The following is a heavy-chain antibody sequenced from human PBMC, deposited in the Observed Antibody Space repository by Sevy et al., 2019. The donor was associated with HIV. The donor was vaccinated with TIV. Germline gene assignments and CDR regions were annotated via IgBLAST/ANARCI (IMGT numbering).Heavy chain of an antibody. D-gene: IGHD3-22*01. CDR3: AKDRGITMIVVVTDAFDI. V-gene: IGHV3-23*01. CDR1: GFTFSSYA. Sequence: GGSLRLSCAASGFTFSSYAMSWVRQAPGKGLEWVSAISGSGGSTYYADSVKGRFTISRDNSKNTLYLQMNSLGAEDTAVYYCAKDRGITMIVVVTDAFDIWGQGTMVTVSS. CDR2: ISGSGGST. J-gene: IGHJ3*02.